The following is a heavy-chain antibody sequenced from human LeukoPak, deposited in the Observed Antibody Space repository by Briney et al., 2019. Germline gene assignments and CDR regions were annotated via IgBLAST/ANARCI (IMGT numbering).Heavy chain of an antibody. CDR1: GFTFSSNY. Sequence: GGSLRLSCAASGFTFSSNYMRWVRQAPGKGLEWVSFIYSGGITHYADSVKGRFTISRDGSKNTLFLQMNSLSAEDTAVYYCATSPSAGYWGQGTLVTASS. J-gene: IGHJ4*02. CDR3: ATSPSAGY. CDR2: IYSGGIT. V-gene: IGHV3-66*01.